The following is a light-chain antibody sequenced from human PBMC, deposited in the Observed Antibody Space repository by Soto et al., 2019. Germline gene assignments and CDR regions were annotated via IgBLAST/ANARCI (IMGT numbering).Light chain of an antibody. CDR2: VKSDGSH. V-gene: IGLV4-69*01. J-gene: IGLJ2*01. CDR1: SGHGNYV. CDR3: QTWDTGIVV. Sequence: HLVLTQSPSASASLGASVKLTCTLSSGHGNYVIAWHQQQQEKGPRYLMKVKSDGSHNKGDEIPDRFSGSSSGAERYLAISSLQSEDEADYYCQTWDTGIVVFGGGTQLTVL.